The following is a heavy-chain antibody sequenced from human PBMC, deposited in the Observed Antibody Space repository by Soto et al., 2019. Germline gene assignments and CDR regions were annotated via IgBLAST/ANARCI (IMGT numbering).Heavy chain of an antibody. CDR1: GFTFSSYA. Sequence: GSLRLSCAASGFTFSSYAMSWVRQAPGKGLEWVSAISGSGGSTYYADSVKGRFTISRDNSKNTLYLQMNSLRAEDTAVYYCAKDSQLLWFGELFSWGQGTLVTVSS. CDR2: ISGSGGST. D-gene: IGHD3-10*01. V-gene: IGHV3-23*01. J-gene: IGHJ5*02. CDR3: AKDSQLLWFGELFS.